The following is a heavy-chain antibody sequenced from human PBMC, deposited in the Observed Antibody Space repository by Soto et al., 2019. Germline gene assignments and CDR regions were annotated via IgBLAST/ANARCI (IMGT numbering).Heavy chain of an antibody. V-gene: IGHV3-48*01. CDR1: GFTFSSYS. CDR2: ISSSSNSI. Sequence: GGSLRLSCAASGFTFSSYSMNWVRQAPGSGPEWVSYISSSSNSIYYADSVKGRFTISRDNAKNTLYLQMNSLRAEDTAVYYCAKDPAYSNYDSMVYYYYMDVRGKGTTVTVSS. J-gene: IGHJ6*03. CDR3: AKDPAYSNYDSMVYYYYMDV. D-gene: IGHD4-4*01.